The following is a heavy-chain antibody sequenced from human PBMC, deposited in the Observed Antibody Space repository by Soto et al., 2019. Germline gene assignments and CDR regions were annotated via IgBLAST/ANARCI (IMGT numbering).Heavy chain of an antibody. CDR1: GGSISSGGYY. V-gene: IGHV4-31*03. CDR3: AKSTSLNAFDI. CDR2: IFYSGTT. J-gene: IGHJ3*02. Sequence: SETLSLTCTVSGGSISSGGYYWPWIRQHPGKGLEWIGRIFYSGTTNYNPSLKSRVTISVDTSQNQFSLKLTSVTAADTAVYYCAKSTSLNAFDIWGQGTMVTVSS.